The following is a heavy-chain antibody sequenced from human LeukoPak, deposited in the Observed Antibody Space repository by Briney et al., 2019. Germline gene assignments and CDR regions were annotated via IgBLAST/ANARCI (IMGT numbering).Heavy chain of an antibody. Sequence: PSETLSLTCTVSGGSISSYYWSWIRQPPGKGLEWIGYIYYSGSTNYNPSLKSRVTISVDTSKNQFSLKLSSVTAADTAVYYCARVRLEYWYFDLWGRGTLVTVSS. CDR2: IYYSGST. V-gene: IGHV4-59*01. J-gene: IGHJ2*01. CDR3: ARVRLEYWYFDL. CDR1: GGSISSYY. D-gene: IGHD1-1*01.